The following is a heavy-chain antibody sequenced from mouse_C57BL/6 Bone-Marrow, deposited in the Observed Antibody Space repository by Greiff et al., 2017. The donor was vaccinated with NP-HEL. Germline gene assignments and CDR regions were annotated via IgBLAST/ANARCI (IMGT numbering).Heavy chain of an antibody. D-gene: IGHD1-1*01. CDR3: ARRGYGSSSYAMDY. CDR2: ISNGGGST. CDR1: GFTFSDYY. Sequence: EVQVVESGGGLVQPGGSLKLSCAASGFTFSDYYMYWVRQTPEKRLEWVAYISNGGGSTYYPDTVKGRFTISRDNAKNTLYLQMSRLKSEDTAMYYCARRGYGSSSYAMDYWGQGTSVTVSS. J-gene: IGHJ4*01. V-gene: IGHV5-12*01.